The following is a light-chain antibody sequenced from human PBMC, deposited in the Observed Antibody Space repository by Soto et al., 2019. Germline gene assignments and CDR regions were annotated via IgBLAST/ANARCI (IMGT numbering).Light chain of an antibody. V-gene: IGLV4-69*01. CDR1: SGHSSYA. J-gene: IGLJ2*01. CDR2: LNSVGSH. CDR3: QTWGTGIHVV. Sequence: QSVLTQSPSASASLGASVKLTCTLSSGHSSYAIAWHQQQPEKGPRYLMKLNSVGSHSKGDGIPDRFSGSSSGAERYLTISSLQSEDEADYYCQTWGTGIHVVFGGGTQLTVL.